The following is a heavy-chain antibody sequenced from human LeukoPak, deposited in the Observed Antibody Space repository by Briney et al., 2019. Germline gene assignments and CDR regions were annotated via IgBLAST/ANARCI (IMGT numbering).Heavy chain of an antibody. CDR3: AKSGSSGWYVLDY. V-gene: IGHV3-30*18. D-gene: IGHD6-19*01. J-gene: IGHJ4*02. CDR2: ISCDGSNK. Sequence: GGSLRLSCAASGFTFSSYGMHWVRQAPGKGLEWVAVISCDGSNKYYADSVKGRFTISRDNSKNTLYLQMNSLRAEDTAVYYCAKSGSSGWYVLDYWGQGTLVTVSS. CDR1: GFTFSSYG.